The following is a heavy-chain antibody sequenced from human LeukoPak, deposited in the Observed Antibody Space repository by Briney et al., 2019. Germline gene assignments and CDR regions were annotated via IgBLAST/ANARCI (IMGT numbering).Heavy chain of an antibody. D-gene: IGHD6-13*01. V-gene: IGHV3-30*04. CDR1: GFTFSSYA. CDR2: ISYDGSNK. CDR3: ARVSYYSSSWYRPPDYYYMDV. Sequence: PGGSLRLSCAASGFTFSSYAMHWVRQAPGKGLEWVAVISYDGSNKYYADSVKGRFTISRDNSKNTLYLQMNSLGAEDTAVYYCARVSYYSSSWYRPPDYYYMDVWGKGTTVTVSS. J-gene: IGHJ6*03.